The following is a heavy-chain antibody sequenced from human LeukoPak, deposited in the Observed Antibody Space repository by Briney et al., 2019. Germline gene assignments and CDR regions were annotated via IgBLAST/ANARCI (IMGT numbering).Heavy chain of an antibody. CDR1: GFTFSSYS. CDR3: ARGRYFDY. J-gene: IGHJ4*02. Sequence: GGSLRLSCAASGFTFSSYSMNWVRQAPGKGLEWVSYISSISSNIYYANSVKGQFTISRDNAKNSLYLQMNSLRAGDTAVYYCARGRYFDYWGQGTLVTVSS. V-gene: IGHV3-48*01. CDR2: ISSISSNI.